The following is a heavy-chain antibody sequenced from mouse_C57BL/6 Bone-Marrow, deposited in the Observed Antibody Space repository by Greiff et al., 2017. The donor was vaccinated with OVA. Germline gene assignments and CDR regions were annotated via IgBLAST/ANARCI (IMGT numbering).Heavy chain of an antibody. Sequence: QVQLQQPGAELVMPGASVKLSCKASGYTFTSYWMHWVKQRPGQGLEWIGEIDPSDSYTNYNQKFKGKSTLTVDKSSSTAYMQLSSLTSEDSAVYYCAREGYYASFAYWGQGTPVTVSA. V-gene: IGHV1-69*01. CDR3: AREGYYASFAY. CDR1: GYTFTSYW. J-gene: IGHJ3*01. D-gene: IGHD1-1*01. CDR2: IDPSDSYT.